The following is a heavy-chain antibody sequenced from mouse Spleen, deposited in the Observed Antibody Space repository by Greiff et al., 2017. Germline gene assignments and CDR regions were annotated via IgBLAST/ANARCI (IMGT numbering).Heavy chain of an antibody. CDR3: ARKGLHYRGDY. V-gene: IGHV1-42*01. CDR1: GYSFTGYY. CDR2: INPSTGGT. J-gene: IGHJ4*01. D-gene: IGHD2-12*01. Sequence: EVQLQQSGPELVKPGASVKISCKASGYSFTGYYMNWVKQSPEKSLEWIGEINPSTGGTTYNQKFKAKATLTVDKSSSTAYMQLKSLTSEDSAVYYCARKGLHYRGDYWGQGTSVTVSS.